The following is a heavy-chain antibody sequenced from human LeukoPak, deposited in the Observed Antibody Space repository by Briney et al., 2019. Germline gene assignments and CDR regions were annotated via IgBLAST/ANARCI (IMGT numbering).Heavy chain of an antibody. D-gene: IGHD1-26*01. Sequence: TSGTLSLTCAASRFTFSNYWKHWVRKAQANGLVWVSRIDIDGSRTSYENSAKGRCTTSRDNAKNTLYLQMNSLRAEDTAVYYCARKSGSYYFFDYWGQGTLGTVSS. CDR1: RFTFSNYW. J-gene: IGHJ4*02. CDR2: IDIDGSRT. CDR3: ARKSGSYYFFDY. V-gene: IGHV3-74*01.